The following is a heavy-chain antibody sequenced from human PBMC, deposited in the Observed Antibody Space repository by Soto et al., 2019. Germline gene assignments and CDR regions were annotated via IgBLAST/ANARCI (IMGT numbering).Heavy chain of an antibody. J-gene: IGHJ6*02. Sequence: PGGSLRLSCAASGFTFSSYSMNWVRQAPGKGLEWVSSISSSSSYIYYADSVKGRFTISRDNAKNSLYLQMNSLRAKDTAVYYCARVEMVYAMGMGHYYYYGMDVWGQGTTVTVSS. CDR1: GFTFSSYS. D-gene: IGHD2-8*01. CDR3: ARVEMVYAMGMGHYYYYGMDV. V-gene: IGHV3-21*01. CDR2: ISSSSSYI.